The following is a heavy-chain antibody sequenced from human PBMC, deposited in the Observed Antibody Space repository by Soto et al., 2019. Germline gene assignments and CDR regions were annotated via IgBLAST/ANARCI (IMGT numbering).Heavy chain of an antibody. CDR1: GGSISSGGYS. CDR3: ARRNGKWLEFDY. Sequence: PSETLSLTCAVSGGSISSGGYSWSWIRQPPGKGLEWIGYIYHSGSTYYNPSLKSRVTISVDRSKNQFSLKLSSVTAADTAVYYCARRNGKWLEFDYWGQGTLVTVSS. V-gene: IGHV4-30-2*01. CDR2: IYHSGST. J-gene: IGHJ4*02. D-gene: IGHD3-22*01.